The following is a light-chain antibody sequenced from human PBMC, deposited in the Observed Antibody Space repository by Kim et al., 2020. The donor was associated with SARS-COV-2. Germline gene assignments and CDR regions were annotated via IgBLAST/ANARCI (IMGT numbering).Light chain of an antibody. V-gene: IGLV6-57*01. CDR3: QSYDDNKWV. J-gene: IGLJ2*01. CDR1: GGCNATDL. Sequence: GQTVIPNSNRTGGCNATDLVQWIQQRAGSSPTTGIYGDQQRPSGVPDRFSGSVDSSSNSASLTISGLKTEDGADYYCQSYDDNKWVFGGGTQLTVL. CDR2: GDQ.